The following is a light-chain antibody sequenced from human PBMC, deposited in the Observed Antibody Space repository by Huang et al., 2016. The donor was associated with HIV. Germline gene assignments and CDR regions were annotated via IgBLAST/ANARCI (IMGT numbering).Light chain of an antibody. V-gene: IGKV1-5*03. CDR2: KAS. CDR1: QSISSW. Sequence: DIQMTQSPSTLSASVGDRVTITCRASQSISSWLAWYQQKPGKAPKLLIYKASTLETGVPSRFSGSGSGTEFTLTISSLLPDDFATYYCQHHNSYSLPYTFGQGTKLEIK. J-gene: IGKJ2*01. CDR3: QHHNSYSLPYT.